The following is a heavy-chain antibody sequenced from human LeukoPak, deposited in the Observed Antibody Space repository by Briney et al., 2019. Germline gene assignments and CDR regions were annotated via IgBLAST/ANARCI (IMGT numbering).Heavy chain of an antibody. CDR2: ISGSGDRT. CDR3: AKVEGASKASVY. CDR1: GFTFTSYA. Sequence: GGSLRLSCAVSGFTFTSYAISWVRQAPGKGLEWVSTISGSGDRTYFADPVKGRFTLSRDKSKNTVYLQMDSLRVAETGVYYCAKVEGASKASVYWGQGALVTVSS. J-gene: IGHJ4*02. D-gene: IGHD1-1*01. V-gene: IGHV3-23*01.